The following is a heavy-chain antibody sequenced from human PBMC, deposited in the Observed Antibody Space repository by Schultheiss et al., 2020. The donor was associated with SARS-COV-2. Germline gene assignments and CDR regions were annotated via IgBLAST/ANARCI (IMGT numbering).Heavy chain of an antibody. Sequence: ASVKVSCKASGGTFSSYAISWVRQAPGQGLEWMGWISAYNGNTNYAQKLQGRVTMTTDTSTSTAYMELRSLRSDDTAVYYCARETTVVPGFMDVWGQGTTVTVSS. CDR2: ISAYNGNT. J-gene: IGHJ6*02. V-gene: IGHV1-18*01. CDR1: GGTFSSYA. D-gene: IGHD4-11*01. CDR3: ARETTVVPGFMDV.